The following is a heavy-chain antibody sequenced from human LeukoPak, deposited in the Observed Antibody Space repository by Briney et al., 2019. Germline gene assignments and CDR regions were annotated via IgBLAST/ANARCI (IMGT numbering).Heavy chain of an antibody. J-gene: IGHJ5*02. CDR2: ISAYNGNT. Sequence: ASVKVSCKASGYTFSSYGISWVRLAPGQGLEWMGWISAYNGNTNYAQKVQGRVTMTTDTSTSTAYMELKSLISDDTAVYYCARALAGGWYGSWFDPWGQGTLVTVSS. V-gene: IGHV1-18*01. CDR3: ARALAGGWYGSWFDP. CDR1: GYTFSSYG. D-gene: IGHD6-19*01.